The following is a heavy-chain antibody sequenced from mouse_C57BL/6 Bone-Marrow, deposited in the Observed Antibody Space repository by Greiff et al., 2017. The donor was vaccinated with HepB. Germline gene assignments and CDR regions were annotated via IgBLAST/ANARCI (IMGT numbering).Heavy chain of an antibody. J-gene: IGHJ3*01. CDR2: IWSGGST. Sequence: QVQLQQSGPGLVQPSQSLSITCTASGFSLTSYGVHWVRQSPGKGLEWMGVIWSGGSTDYNAAFISRLSISKDNSKSQVFFKMNSLQADDAAIYYCARIYGRAWFAYWGQGTLVTVSA. CDR1: GFSLTSYG. D-gene: IGHD1-1*01. V-gene: IGHV2-2*01. CDR3: ARIYGRAWFAY.